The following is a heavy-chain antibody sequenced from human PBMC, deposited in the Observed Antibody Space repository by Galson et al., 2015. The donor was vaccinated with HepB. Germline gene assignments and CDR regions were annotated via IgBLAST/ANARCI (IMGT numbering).Heavy chain of an antibody. CDR2: ISAYNGNT. J-gene: IGHJ4*02. Sequence: SVTVSCKASGYTFTSYGISWVRQAPGQGLEWMGWISAYNGNTNYAQKLQGRVTMTTDTSTSTAYMELRSLRSDDTAVYYCARGSGSSWYPVPTEFDYWGQGTLVTVSS. V-gene: IGHV1-18*04. D-gene: IGHD6-13*01. CDR1: GYTFTSYG. CDR3: ARGSGSSWYPVPTEFDY.